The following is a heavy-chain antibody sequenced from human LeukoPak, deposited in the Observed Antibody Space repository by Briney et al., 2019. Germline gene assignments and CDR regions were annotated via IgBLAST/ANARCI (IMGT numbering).Heavy chain of an antibody. Sequence: GGSLRPSCAASGFTFHNYAIHWVRQAPGKGLEWVSLTSGDGITTYFADSVKGRFTISRDNSKSSLFLQMNSLRTEDTALYYCARDHVYGGADYWGQGTLVTVSS. CDR3: ARDHVYGGADY. D-gene: IGHD5/OR15-5a*01. CDR2: TSGDGITT. J-gene: IGHJ4*02. V-gene: IGHV3-43*02. CDR1: GFTFHNYA.